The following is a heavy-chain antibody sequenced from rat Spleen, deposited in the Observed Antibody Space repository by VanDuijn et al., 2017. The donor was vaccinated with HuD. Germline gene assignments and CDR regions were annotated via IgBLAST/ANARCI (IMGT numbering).Heavy chain of an antibody. Sequence: EVLLQESGPGLVKPSQSLSLTCSVTFYSITSSYRWNWIRKFPGNKLEWMGYINSAGNTDYNPSLRSRISITRDTSKNQFFLQVNSVTTEDTATYYCARGVMDAWGQGASVTVSS. CDR3: ARGVMDA. CDR2: INSAGNT. CDR1: FYSITSSYR. V-gene: IGHV3-3*01. J-gene: IGHJ4*01.